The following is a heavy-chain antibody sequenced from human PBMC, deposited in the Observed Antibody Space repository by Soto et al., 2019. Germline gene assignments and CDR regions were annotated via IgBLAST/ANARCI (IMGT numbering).Heavy chain of an antibody. V-gene: IGHV3-48*01. CDR3: ARDKGYNSGCFDY. J-gene: IGHJ4*02. D-gene: IGHD6-19*01. Sequence: EVQLVESGGGLVQPGGSLRLSCAASGFTFSTYSMNWVCQAPGKGLEWVSYISSSSSTIYYADSVKGRFTISRDNAKNSLYLQMNSLRAEDTAVYYCARDKGYNSGCFDYWGQGTLVTVSS. CDR2: ISSSSSTI. CDR1: GFTFSTYS.